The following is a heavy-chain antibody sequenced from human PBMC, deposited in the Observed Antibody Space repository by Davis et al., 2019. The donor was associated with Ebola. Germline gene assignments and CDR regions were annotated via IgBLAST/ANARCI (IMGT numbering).Heavy chain of an antibody. CDR3: ARASVFWSGHLLNYFDY. CDR2: INPNSGGT. D-gene: IGHD3-3*01. V-gene: IGHV1-2*04. Sequence: ASVKVSCKASGYTFTGYYMHWVRQAPGQGLEWMGWINPNSGGTNYAQKFQGWVTMTRDTSISTAYMELSRLRSEDTAVYYCARASVFWSGHLLNYFDYWGQGTLVTVSS. J-gene: IGHJ4*02. CDR1: GYTFTGYY.